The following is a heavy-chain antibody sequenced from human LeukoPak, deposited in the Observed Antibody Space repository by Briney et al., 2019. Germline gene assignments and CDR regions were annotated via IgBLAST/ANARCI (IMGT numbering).Heavy chain of an antibody. V-gene: IGHV1-46*01. CDR1: GYTFTSYY. CDR2: INPSGGST. J-gene: IGHJ4*02. CDR3: ARVGGILGIDY. Sequence: ASVKVSCKSSGYTFTSYYMHWVRQAPGQGLEWMGIINPSGGSTSYAQKFRGRVTMTRDTSTSTVYMELSSLRSEDTAVYYCARVGGILGIDYWGQGTLVTVSS. D-gene: IGHD6-13*01.